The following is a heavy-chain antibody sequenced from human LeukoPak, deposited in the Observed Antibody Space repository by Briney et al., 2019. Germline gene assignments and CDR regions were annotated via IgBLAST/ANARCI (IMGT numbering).Heavy chain of an antibody. D-gene: IGHD6-6*01. CDR2: IYLYGTT. Sequence: NPSETLSLTCSVSAGSISSSSWWSWVRQSPVKGLEWIGEIYLYGTTNYNPSLKSRVTMSVDRSKNQFSLKLTSVTAADTAVYYCARDGVGSSAGGYYFDYWGQGTLVTVSS. J-gene: IGHJ4*02. CDR1: AGSISSSSW. V-gene: IGHV4-4*02. CDR3: ARDGVGSSAGGYYFDY.